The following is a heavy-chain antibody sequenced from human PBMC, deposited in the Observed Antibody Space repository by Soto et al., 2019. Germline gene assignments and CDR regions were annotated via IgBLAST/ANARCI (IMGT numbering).Heavy chain of an antibody. CDR1: GFTVSSNY. CDR3: ATRAPYSSSWYAWFDP. V-gene: IGHV3-66*01. CDR2: IYSGGST. J-gene: IGHJ5*02. D-gene: IGHD6-13*01. Sequence: GSLRLSCAASGFTVSSNYMSWVRQAPGKGLEWVSVIYSGGSTYYADSVKGRFTISRDNSKNTLYPQMNSLRAEDTAVYYCATRAPYSSSWYAWFDPWGQGTLVTVSS.